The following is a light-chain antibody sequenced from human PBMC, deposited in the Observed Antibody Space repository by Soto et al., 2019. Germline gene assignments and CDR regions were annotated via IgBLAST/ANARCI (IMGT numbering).Light chain of an antibody. J-gene: IGLJ1*01. CDR2: EVS. CDR1: YSDIGAYNY. V-gene: IGLV2-8*01. Sequence: QSVLTQPPSASGTPGQSVTIPCTGTYSDIGAYNYVSSYQPGPGEAPKLIIYEVSKRPSGVPDRILASKSGNTASLTVSGLQADDEANYYCSSFKGTNSFVFGTGTKVTVL. CDR3: SSFKGTNSFV.